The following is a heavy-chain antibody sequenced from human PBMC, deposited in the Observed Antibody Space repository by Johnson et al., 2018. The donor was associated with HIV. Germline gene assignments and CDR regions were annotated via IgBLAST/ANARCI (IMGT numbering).Heavy chain of an antibody. Sequence: VQLVESGGGVVQPGRSLRLSCAASGFTFDDHAMHWVRQAPGKVLEWVSAIGTAGDTYYPGSVKGRFTISRENAKNSLYLQMNSLRAGDTAVYYCARGGYLDAFDNWGQGTMVIVSS. CDR2: IGTAGDT. CDR3: ARGGYLDAFDN. CDR1: GFTFDDHA. D-gene: IGHD6-13*01. V-gene: IGHV3-13*01. J-gene: IGHJ3*02.